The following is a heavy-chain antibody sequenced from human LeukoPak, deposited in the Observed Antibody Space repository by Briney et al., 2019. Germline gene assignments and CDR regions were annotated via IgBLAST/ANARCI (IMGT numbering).Heavy chain of an antibody. J-gene: IGHJ5*02. CDR2: IKQDGSEK. CDR3: AKVYCSSTSCTNWFDP. V-gene: IGHV3-7*01. Sequence: SGGSLRLSCAASGFTFSSYWMSWVRQAPGKGLQWVANIKQDGSEKYYVDSVKGRFTISRDNAKNSLYLQMNSLRAEDTAVYYCAKVYCSSTSCTNWFDPWGQGTLVTVSS. CDR1: GFTFSSYW. D-gene: IGHD2-2*01.